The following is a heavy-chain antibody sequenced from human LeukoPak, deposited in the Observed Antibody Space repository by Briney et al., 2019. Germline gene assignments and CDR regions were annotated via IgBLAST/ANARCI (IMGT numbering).Heavy chain of an antibody. CDR3: AKDGHGNGWSRFYYFDY. CDR2: ISYDGSNK. Sequence: GGSLRLSCAASGFTFNSYGMHWVRQAPGKGLEWVAVISYDGSNKLYADSVKGRFTISRDNSKNTLFVQMNSLRAEDTAVYYCAKDGHGNGWSRFYYFDYWGQGTLVTVSS. CDR1: GFTFNSYG. J-gene: IGHJ4*02. V-gene: IGHV3-30*18. D-gene: IGHD6-19*01.